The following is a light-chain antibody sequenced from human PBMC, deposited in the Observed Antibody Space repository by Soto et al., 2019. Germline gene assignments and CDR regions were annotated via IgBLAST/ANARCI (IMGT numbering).Light chain of an antibody. Sequence: QSALTQPASVSGSPGQSITISCTGTSSDVGGYNYVSWYQHHPGKAPKLIIYDVTNRPSGVSNPFSGSKSGNTASLTISGLQPVGEADYYCSSYTTSNTRQIVFGTGTKVTVL. J-gene: IGLJ1*01. V-gene: IGLV2-14*03. CDR1: SSDVGGYNY. CDR3: SSYTTSNTRQIV. CDR2: DVT.